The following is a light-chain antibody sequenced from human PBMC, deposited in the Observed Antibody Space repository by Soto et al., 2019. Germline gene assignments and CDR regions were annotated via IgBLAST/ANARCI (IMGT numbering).Light chain of an antibody. CDR2: DAS. J-gene: IGKJ4*01. CDR3: QQYESLPLT. CDR1: QEISNH. Sequence: DIQMTQSPSSLSASVGDRVTITCQASQEISNHLNWYHHKPGIAPNLLIYDASHLQSGVPSNFRGSGSGTDFTLTINSLQPENVGTYYCQQYESLPLTFGGGTKVEI. V-gene: IGKV1-33*01.